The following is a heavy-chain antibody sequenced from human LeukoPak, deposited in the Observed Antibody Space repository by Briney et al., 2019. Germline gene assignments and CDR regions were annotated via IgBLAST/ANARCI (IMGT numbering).Heavy chain of an antibody. V-gene: IGHV1-3*03. J-gene: IGHJ3*02. D-gene: IGHD5-18*01. CDR1: GYTFTSYA. Sequence: ASVKVSCKASGYTFTSYAMHWARQAPGQRLEWMGWINAGNGNTKYSQEFQGRVTITRDTSASTAYMELSSLRSEDMAVYYCARSISDTDAFDIWGQGTMVTVSS. CDR2: INAGNGNT. CDR3: ARSISDTDAFDI.